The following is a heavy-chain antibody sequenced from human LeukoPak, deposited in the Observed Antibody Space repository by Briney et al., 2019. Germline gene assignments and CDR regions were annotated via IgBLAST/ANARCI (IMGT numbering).Heavy chain of an antibody. CDR3: ARGFRGASYYYYYMDV. V-gene: IGHV3-30*02. CDR2: IRYDESNK. CDR1: GFTFSGYG. Sequence: PGGSLRLSCAASGFTFSGYGMHWVRQAPGKGLEWVAFIRYDESNKYYADSVKGRFTISRDNSKNTLYLQMNSLRAEDTAVYYCARGFRGASYYYYYMDVWGKGTTVTVSS. D-gene: IGHD3-10*01. J-gene: IGHJ6*03.